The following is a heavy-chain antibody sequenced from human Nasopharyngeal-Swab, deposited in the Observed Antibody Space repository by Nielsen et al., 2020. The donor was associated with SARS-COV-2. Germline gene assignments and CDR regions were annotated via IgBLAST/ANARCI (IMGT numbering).Heavy chain of an antibody. V-gene: IGHV6-1*01. Sequence: WIRQSPSRGLEWLGRTYYRSKWYNDYAVSVKSRITINPDTSKNQFSLQLNSVTPEDTAVYYCARDGGGYSGYDYPLYYYYYYMDVWGKGTTVTVSS. CDR3: ARDGGGYSGYDYPLYYYYYYMDV. D-gene: IGHD5-12*01. CDR2: TYYRSKWYN. J-gene: IGHJ6*03.